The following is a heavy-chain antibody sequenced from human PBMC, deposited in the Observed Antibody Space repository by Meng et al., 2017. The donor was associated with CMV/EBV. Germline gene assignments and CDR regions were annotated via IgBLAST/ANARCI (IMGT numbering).Heavy chain of an antibody. J-gene: IGHJ4*02. CDR3: ARDSLEPTGVGFDF. D-gene: IGHD1-1*01. CDR1: GFTFSGYY. CDR2: ISSSGSTK. Sequence: GESLKISCAASGFTFSGYYMSWIRQAPGKGLEWVSYISSSGSTKYYADSVKGRFTISRDNAKKSLYLQMNSLRAGDTAVYYCARDSLEPTGVGFDFWGQGTLVTVSS. V-gene: IGHV3-11*01.